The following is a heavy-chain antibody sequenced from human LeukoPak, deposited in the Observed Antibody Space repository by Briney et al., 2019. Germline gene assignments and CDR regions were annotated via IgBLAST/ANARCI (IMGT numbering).Heavy chain of an antibody. J-gene: IGHJ4*02. CDR3: SRDPRHNDY. V-gene: IGHV3-11*01. CDR1: GFTFSDFY. CDR2: ISGSAHDV. Sequence: GGSLRLSCAASGFTFSDFYMTWIRQAPGKGLELLSYISGSAHDVNYIDSVRGRFTISRDNAKNSLYLHMNSLTVEDTAVYYCSRDPRHNDYWGQGTMVTVSS.